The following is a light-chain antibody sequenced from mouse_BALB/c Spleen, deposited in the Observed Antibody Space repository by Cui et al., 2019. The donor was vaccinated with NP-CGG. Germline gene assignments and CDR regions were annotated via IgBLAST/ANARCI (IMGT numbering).Light chain of an antibody. CDR3: ALWYSNHWV. J-gene: IGLJ1*01. Sequence: QPVATQDSAPTTSPGETVTLTCRSSTGAVTTSNYANWVQEKPDHLFTGLIGGTNNRAPGVPARFSGSLIGDKAALTITGAQTEDEAIYFCALWYSNHWVFGGGTKLTVL. CDR2: GTN. V-gene: IGLV1*01. CDR1: TGAVTTSNY.